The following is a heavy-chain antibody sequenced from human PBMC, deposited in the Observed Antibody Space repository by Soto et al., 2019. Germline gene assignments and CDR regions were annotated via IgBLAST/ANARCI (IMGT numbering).Heavy chain of an antibody. CDR2: INAGNGNT. CDR3: ANDRITMARGVLIMHY. J-gene: IGHJ4*02. V-gene: IGHV1-3*01. D-gene: IGHD3-10*01. Sequence: QVQLVQSGAEVKKPGASVKVSCKASGYTFTNYALHWVRQAPGQRLEWMGWINAGNGNTKYSQKFQGRVTITRDTSESTAYMELSSLRSEDTAVYYCANDRITMARGVLIMHYWGQGTLVTVSS. CDR1: GYTFTNYA.